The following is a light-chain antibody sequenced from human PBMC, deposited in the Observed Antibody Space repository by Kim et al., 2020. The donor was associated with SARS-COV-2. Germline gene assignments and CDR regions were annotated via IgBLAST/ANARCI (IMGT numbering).Light chain of an antibody. CDR1: QNVGRS. CDR2: GAS. CDR3: QQYDKWPPYT. V-gene: IGKV3-15*01. Sequence: EVVMTQSPATLSVSPGERVTLSCKASQNVGRSLAWYQEKPGQAPRLLIYGASTRATGVPARFSGSGSGTDSTLTISSLQSEDFAVYYCQQYDKWPPYTFGQGTKLEI. J-gene: IGKJ2*01.